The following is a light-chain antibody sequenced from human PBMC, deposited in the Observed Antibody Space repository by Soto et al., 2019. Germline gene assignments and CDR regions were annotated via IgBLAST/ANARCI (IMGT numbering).Light chain of an antibody. V-gene: IGLV1-44*01. CDR3: AAWDDSLNGYV. Sequence: QSVLTQPPSASGTPGQRVTISSSGSSSNIGSNTVNWYQRFPGTAPKLLIYSNNQRPSGVPDRFSGSKSGTSASLAISGLQSEDEADYYCAAWDDSLNGYVFGTGTKVTVL. CDR2: SNN. CDR1: SSNIGSNT. J-gene: IGLJ1*01.